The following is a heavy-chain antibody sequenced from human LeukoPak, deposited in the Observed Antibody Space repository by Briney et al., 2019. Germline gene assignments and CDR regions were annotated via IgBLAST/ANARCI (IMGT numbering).Heavy chain of an antibody. D-gene: IGHD6-19*01. V-gene: IGHV3-7*01. CDR1: GFTFSSYW. CDR3: ARDQAVAGPYYYYGMDV. Sequence: GGSLRLSCAASGFTFSSYWMSWVRQAPGKGLEWVANIKQDGSEKYYVDSVKGRFTISRDNAKNSLYLQMNSLRAEDTAVYYCARDQAVAGPYYYYGMDVWGQGTTVTVSS. J-gene: IGHJ6*02. CDR2: IKQDGSEK.